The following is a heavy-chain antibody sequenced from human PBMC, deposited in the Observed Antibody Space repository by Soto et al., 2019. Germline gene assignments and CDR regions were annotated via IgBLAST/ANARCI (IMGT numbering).Heavy chain of an antibody. V-gene: IGHV4-30-2*01. D-gene: IGHD4-4*01. CDR2: IYHGGST. Sequence: QVQLRESGSGLVKPSQTLSLTCSVSGASVTRDGNCWTWIRQPPGKGLECVASIYHGGSTFYNPSLRSRVTISLDRSKNQFSLKLTSVTAADTAVYDCAREVDGYSQFDDWGQGTLVTVSS. CDR1: GASVTRDGNC. J-gene: IGHJ4*02. CDR3: AREVDGYSQFDD.